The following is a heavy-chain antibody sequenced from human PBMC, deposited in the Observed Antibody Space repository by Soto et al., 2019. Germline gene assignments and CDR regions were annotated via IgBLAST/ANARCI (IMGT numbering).Heavy chain of an antibody. J-gene: IGHJ4*02. V-gene: IGHV3-23*01. D-gene: IGHD5-18*01. Sequence: EVQLLESGGGLVQPGGSLRLSCAASGFTFSSYAMSWVRQAPGKELEWVSALRGSGGSTYYADSVKGRFTISRDNSKNTLYLQMNSLRAEDTAVYYCAKDRGYSYGWDYFDYWGQGTLVTVSS. CDR3: AKDRGYSYGWDYFDY. CDR2: LRGSGGST. CDR1: GFTFSSYA.